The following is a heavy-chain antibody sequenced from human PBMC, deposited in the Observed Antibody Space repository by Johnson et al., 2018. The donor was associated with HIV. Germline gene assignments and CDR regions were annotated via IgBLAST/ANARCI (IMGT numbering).Heavy chain of an antibody. CDR2: ISYDGSKK. V-gene: IGHV3-30-3*01. CDR1: GFTFSSYA. D-gene: IGHD6-19*01. J-gene: IGHJ3*02. CDR3: ARALARGQWLPNGYI. Sequence: QVQLVESGGGVVRPGGSLRLSCAASGFTFSSYAMHWVRQAPGKGLEWVAVISYDGSKKYYADSVKGRFTISRDNSKNTLYLQMNSLRAEDTAVYYCARALARGQWLPNGYIWGQGTLVTVSS.